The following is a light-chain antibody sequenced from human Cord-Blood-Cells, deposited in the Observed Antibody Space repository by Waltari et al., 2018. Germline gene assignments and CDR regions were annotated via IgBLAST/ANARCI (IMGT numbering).Light chain of an antibody. CDR2: DVS. J-gene: IGLJ2*01. V-gene: IGLV2-14*01. Sequence: QSALTQPASVSGSPGQSITISCTGTSSDVGGYNYVPWYQQHPGKAPKLMIYDVSKRPSGVSNRFSGSKSGNTASLTISGLQAEDEADYCCSSYTSSSTVVFGGGTKLTVL. CDR3: SSYTSSSTVV. CDR1: SSDVGGYNY.